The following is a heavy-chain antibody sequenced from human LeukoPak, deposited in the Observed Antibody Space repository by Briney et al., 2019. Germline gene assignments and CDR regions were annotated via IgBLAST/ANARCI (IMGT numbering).Heavy chain of an antibody. V-gene: IGHV4-38-2*02. CDR3: ALEGDYRFDY. CDR2: IYHSGST. CDR1: GYSSSRDYY. Sequence: PSETLSLTCTVSGYSSSRDYYWGWIRQPPGKGLEWIGSIYHSGSTYYNPSLKSRVTISVDTSKNQFSLKLSSVTAADTAVYYCALEGDYRFDYWGQGTLVTVSS. J-gene: IGHJ4*02. D-gene: IGHD3-16*01.